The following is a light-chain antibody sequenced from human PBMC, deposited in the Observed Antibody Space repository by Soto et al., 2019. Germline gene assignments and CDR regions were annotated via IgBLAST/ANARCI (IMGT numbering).Light chain of an antibody. Sequence: IRVSLSPSAVSAYVGDRVTITCRASQSISSYLNWYQQKPGKAPKLLIYAASSLQSGVPSRFSGSGSGTDFTLTISSLQPEDFATYYCQQSYSTPRTFGQGTKVDI. CDR3: QQSYSTPRT. CDR1: QSISSY. CDR2: AAS. J-gene: IGKJ1*01. V-gene: IGKV1-39*01.